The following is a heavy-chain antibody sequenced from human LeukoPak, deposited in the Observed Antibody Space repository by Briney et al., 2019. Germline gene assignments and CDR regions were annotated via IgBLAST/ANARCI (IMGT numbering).Heavy chain of an antibody. V-gene: IGHV3-7*04. D-gene: IGHD3-3*01. Sequence: PGGSLRLSCAASGFTFSSYAMHWVRQAPGKGLEWVANIKQDGSEKYYVDSVKGRFTISRDNAKNSLYLQMNSLRAEDTAVYYCARGGYYSVFWGQGTLVTVSS. CDR1: GFTFSSYA. CDR3: ARGGYYSVF. J-gene: IGHJ4*02. CDR2: IKQDGSEK.